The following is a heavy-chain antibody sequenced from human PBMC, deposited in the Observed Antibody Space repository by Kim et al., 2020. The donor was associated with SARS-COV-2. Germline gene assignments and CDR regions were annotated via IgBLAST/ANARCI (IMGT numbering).Heavy chain of an antibody. CDR2: ISSSSSYI. Sequence: GGSLRLSCAASGFTFSSYSMNWVRQAPGKGLEWVSSISSSSSYIYYADSVKGRFTISRDNAKNSLYLQMNSLGAEDTAVYYCAKSITIFGVVNYYYGMDVWGQGTTVTVSS. CDR3: AKSITIFGVVNYYYGMDV. D-gene: IGHD3-3*01. J-gene: IGHJ6*02. CDR1: GFTFSSYS. V-gene: IGHV3-21*01.